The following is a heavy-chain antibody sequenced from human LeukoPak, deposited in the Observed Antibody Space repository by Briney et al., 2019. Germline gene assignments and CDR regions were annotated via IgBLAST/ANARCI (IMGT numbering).Heavy chain of an antibody. V-gene: IGHV3-30*03. J-gene: IGHJ5*02. Sequence: GGSLRLSCVASGFTFSGYAMHWVRQAPGKGLEWVAVISFDGSNKYYADSVKGRFTISRDNSKNTLYLQVSAEDTAIYYCARGYASTSQLDPWGQGTLVTVSS. D-gene: IGHD6-13*01. CDR2: ISFDGSNK. CDR1: GFTFSGYA. CDR3: ARGYASTSQLDP.